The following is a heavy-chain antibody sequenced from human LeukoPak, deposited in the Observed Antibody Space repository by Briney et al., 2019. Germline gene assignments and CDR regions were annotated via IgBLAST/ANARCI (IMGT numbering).Heavy chain of an antibody. D-gene: IGHD3-10*01. J-gene: IGHJ3*02. CDR2: INPNSGGT. CDR3: ASSGRKADDAFDI. Sequence: ASVTVSCKSSGYTFTVYYMHWVRQAPGQGLEWMGWINPNSGGTNYAQKFQGRVTMTRDTSISTAYMELSRLRSDDTAVYYCASSGRKADDAFDIWGQGTMVTVSS. V-gene: IGHV1-2*02. CDR1: GYTFTVYY.